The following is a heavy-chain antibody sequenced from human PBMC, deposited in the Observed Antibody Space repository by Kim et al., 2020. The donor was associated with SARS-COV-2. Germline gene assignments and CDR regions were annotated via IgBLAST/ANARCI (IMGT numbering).Heavy chain of an antibody. J-gene: IGHJ6*02. D-gene: IGHD6-19*01. CDR3: ARGGIAVPGAAVTRYYYYTMDV. CDR1: GDSIGSYY. V-gene: IGHV4-4*07. Sequence: SETLSLTCSVSGDSIGSYYWNWIRQPAGKGLEYIGRIYSSGATNYNPSLKSRVSVSVDTSTNRFSLRLNSVIAADTAVYYCARGGIAVPGAAVTRYYYYTMDVGGQGTGVTVSS. CDR2: IYSSGAT.